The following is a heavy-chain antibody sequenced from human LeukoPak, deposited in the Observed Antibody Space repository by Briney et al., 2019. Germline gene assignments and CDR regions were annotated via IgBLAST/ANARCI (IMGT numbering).Heavy chain of an antibody. Sequence: GSVKVSCKASGYTFTSYGISWVRQAPGQGGEGMGWISAYNANTNYAQKLQGRVTMTTDTSTSTAYMELRSLRSDDTAVYYCARDRQLEGEYFDYWGQGTLVTVSS. CDR2: ISAYNANT. CDR3: ARDRQLEGEYFDY. D-gene: IGHD6-13*01. J-gene: IGHJ4*02. CDR1: GYTFTSYG. V-gene: IGHV1-18*01.